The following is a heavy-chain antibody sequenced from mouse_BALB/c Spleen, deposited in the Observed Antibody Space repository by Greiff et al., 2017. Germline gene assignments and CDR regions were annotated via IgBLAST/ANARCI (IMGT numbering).Heavy chain of an antibody. D-gene: IGHD1-1*01. V-gene: IGHV1-69*01. CDR1: GYTFTDYW. CDR3: ARLRTTVVAMAY. CDR2: IDTSDSYT. Sequence: QVQLQQPGAELVMPGASVKMSCKASGYTFTDYWMHWVKQRPGQGLEWIGAIDTSDSYTSYNQKFKGKATLTVDESSSTAYMQLSSLTSEDSAVYYCARLRTTVVAMAYWGQGTSVTVSS. J-gene: IGHJ4*01.